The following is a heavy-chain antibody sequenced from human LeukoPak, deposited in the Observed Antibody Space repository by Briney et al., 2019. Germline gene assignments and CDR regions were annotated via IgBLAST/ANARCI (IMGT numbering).Heavy chain of an antibody. Sequence: GGSLRLSCAASGFTFSSYAMSWVRQAPGKGLEGVSAISGSGGSTYYADSVKGRFTISRDNSKNTLYLQMNSLRAEDTAVYYCAKDSGMGTVLLWFGELDYWGQGTLVTVSS. D-gene: IGHD3-10*01. CDR3: AKDSGMGTVLLWFGELDY. CDR2: ISGSGGST. J-gene: IGHJ4*02. V-gene: IGHV3-23*01. CDR1: GFTFSSYA.